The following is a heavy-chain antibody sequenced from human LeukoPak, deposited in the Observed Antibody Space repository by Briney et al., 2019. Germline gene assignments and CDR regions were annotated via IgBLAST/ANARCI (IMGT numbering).Heavy chain of an antibody. V-gene: IGHV3-23*01. CDR3: ARALPDSSGQFDY. J-gene: IGHJ4*02. D-gene: IGHD3-22*01. CDR2: IYENGGTT. Sequence: GGSLRLSCVGSGFTFRSHAMSWVRQAPEKGLEFVSGIYENGGTTYYADSVKGRFSISRDNSKNTLYLQMDSLRGEDTAVYYCARALPDSSGQFDYWGRGTLVTVSS. CDR1: GFTFRSHA.